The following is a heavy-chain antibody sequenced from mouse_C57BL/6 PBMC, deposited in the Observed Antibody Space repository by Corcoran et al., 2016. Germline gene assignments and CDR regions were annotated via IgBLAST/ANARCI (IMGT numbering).Heavy chain of an antibody. Sequence: QVQLQQSGAELVKPGASVKISCKASGYAFSSYWMNWVKQRPGKGLEWIGQIYPGDGDTNYNGKFKGKATLTADKSSSTAYMQLSSLTSEDSAVYFCARGEDYSNYGGFAYWGQGTLVTVSA. J-gene: IGHJ3*01. V-gene: IGHV1-80*01. CDR2: IYPGDGDT. CDR3: ARGEDYSNYGGFAY. CDR1: GYAFSSYW. D-gene: IGHD2-5*01.